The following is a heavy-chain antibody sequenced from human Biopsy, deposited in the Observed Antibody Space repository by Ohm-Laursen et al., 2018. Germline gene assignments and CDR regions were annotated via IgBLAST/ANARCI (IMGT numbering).Heavy chain of an antibody. J-gene: IGHJ5*01. CDR3: ARTFGESFYGLSCDP. Sequence: SSVKVSCKASGATFSSIGITWVRQVPGQGLEWMGRISPISDTARYAQKFQGRVTISADKSTGTAFMELSSLRSEDTAVYYCARTFGESFYGLSCDPWGQGSLVTVSS. CDR1: GATFSSIG. CDR2: ISPISDTA. D-gene: IGHD2/OR15-2a*01. V-gene: IGHV1-69*04.